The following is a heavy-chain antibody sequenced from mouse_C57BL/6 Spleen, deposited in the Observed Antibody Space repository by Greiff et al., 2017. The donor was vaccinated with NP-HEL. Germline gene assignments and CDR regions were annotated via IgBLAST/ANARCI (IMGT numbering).Heavy chain of an antibody. V-gene: IGHV1-76*01. Sequence: VQVVESGAELVRPGASVKLSCKASGYTFTDYYINWVKQRPGQGLEWIARIYPGSGNTYYNEKFKGKATLTAEKSSSTAYMQLSSLTSEDSAVYFCARNKLFYAMDYWGQGTSVTVSS. J-gene: IGHJ4*01. CDR2: IYPGSGNT. CDR1: GYTFTDYY. CDR3: ARNKLFYAMDY.